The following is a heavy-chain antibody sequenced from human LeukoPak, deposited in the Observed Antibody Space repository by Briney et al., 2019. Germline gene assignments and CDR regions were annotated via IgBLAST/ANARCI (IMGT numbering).Heavy chain of an antibody. CDR1: GFTFSGLW. D-gene: IGHD6-19*01. Sequence: GGSLRLSCAASGFTFSGLWMYWVRQLPGKGPVWVSRVNLGGTDTVYADSVRGRFTISRDNAKNTLYLQMNSLRVEDTAVYYCVAVARNFQFDYWGQGTLVTVSS. V-gene: IGHV3-74*01. CDR2: VNLGGTDT. CDR3: VAVARNFQFDY. J-gene: IGHJ4*02.